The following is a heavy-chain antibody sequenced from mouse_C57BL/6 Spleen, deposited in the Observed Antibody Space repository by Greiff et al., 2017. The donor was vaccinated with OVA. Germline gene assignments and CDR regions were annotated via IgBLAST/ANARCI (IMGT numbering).Heavy chain of an antibody. V-gene: IGHV1-18*01. CDR1: GYTFTDYN. Sequence: EVHLVESGPELVKPGASVKIPCKASGYTFTDYNMDWVKQSHGKSLEWIGDINPNNGGTIYNQKFKGKATLTVDKSSSTAYMELRSLTSEDTAVYYCARRGYYGSYWYFDVWGTGTTVTVSS. D-gene: IGHD1-1*01. J-gene: IGHJ1*03. CDR3: ARRGYYGSYWYFDV. CDR2: INPNNGGT.